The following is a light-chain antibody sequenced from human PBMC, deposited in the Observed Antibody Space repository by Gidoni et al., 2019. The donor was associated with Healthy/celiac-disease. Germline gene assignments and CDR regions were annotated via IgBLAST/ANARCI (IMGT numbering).Light chain of an antibody. CDR2: AAS. CDR1: QSISSY. J-gene: IGKJ1*01. CDR3: QQSYSTPKT. Sequence: DIQMTQSPSSLSASVGDRVTITCRASQSISSYLNWYQQKPGKAPKLLIYAASSLQSGVPSRFSGSESGTDLTLTISSLQPDDVATYYCQQSYSTPKTFXXXTKVEIK. V-gene: IGKV1-39*01.